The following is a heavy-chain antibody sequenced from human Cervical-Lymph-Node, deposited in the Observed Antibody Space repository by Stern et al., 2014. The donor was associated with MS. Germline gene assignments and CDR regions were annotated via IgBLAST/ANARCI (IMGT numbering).Heavy chain of an antibody. V-gene: IGHV1-69*13. CDR1: GGTFRIYA. CDR2: ILPMFRSA. D-gene: IGHD3-10*01. CDR3: VRSNYDGGNGFYHYAMDV. Sequence: QVQLVQSGAEVKKPGSSVKLSCKASGGTFRIYAVRWVRQAPGQGLEWLGGILPMFRSANYSQKFQGRVTITADESTSTAHMELSNLRSEDTAVYFCVRSNYDGGNGFYHYAMDVWGQGTTVIVSS. J-gene: IGHJ6*02.